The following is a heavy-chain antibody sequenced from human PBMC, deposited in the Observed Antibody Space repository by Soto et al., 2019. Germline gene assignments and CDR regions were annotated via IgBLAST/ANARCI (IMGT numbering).Heavy chain of an antibody. V-gene: IGHV3-53*01. Sequence: EVQLVESGGGLIQPGGSLRLSCAASGFTVSSNYMSWVRQAPGKGLEWVSVIYSGGSAYYADSVKGRFTISRDNSKNTLYLQMNSLSAEDTAVYYCARDVGAQWQGGYGMDVWGQGTTVTVSS. CDR1: GFTVSSNY. CDR3: ARDVGAQWQGGYGMDV. J-gene: IGHJ6*02. D-gene: IGHD6-19*01. CDR2: IYSGGSA.